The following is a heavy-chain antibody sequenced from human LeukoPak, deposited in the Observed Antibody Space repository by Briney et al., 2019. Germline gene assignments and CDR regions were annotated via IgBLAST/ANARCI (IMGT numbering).Heavy chain of an antibody. V-gene: IGHV1-2*02. Sequence: ASVKVSCKASGYAFTGYYMHWARQAPGQGLEWMGWINPNSGGTNYAQKFQGRVTMTRDTSISTAYMELSRLRSDDTAVYYCARDGRIAARPLGYWGQGTLVTVSS. D-gene: IGHD6-6*01. CDR3: ARDGRIAARPLGY. CDR2: INPNSGGT. CDR1: GYAFTGYY. J-gene: IGHJ4*02.